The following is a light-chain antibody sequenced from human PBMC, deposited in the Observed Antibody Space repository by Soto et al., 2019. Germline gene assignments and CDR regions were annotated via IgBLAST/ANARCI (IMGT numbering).Light chain of an antibody. J-gene: IGKJ1*01. CDR3: QQYNNWPRT. CDR1: QSVSSN. V-gene: IGKV3-15*01. Sequence: EIVMTQSPATLSVSPGERATLSCRASQSVSSNLAWYQQKPGQAPSLLIYGASTRATGIPARFSGSGSGTDSTLTISSLQSEDFAVYYCQQYNNWPRTFGQGTKVEIK. CDR2: GAS.